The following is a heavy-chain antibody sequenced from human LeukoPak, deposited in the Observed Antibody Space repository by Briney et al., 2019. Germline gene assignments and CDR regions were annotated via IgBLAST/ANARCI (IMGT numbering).Heavy chain of an antibody. CDR3: ARGLLAAAGNNWFDP. CDR2: INHSGST. V-gene: IGHV4-34*01. J-gene: IGHJ5*02. CDR1: SGSFSGYY. Sequence: SETLSLTCAVYSGSFSGYYWSWIRQPPGKGLEWIGEINHSGSTNYNPSLKSRVTISVDTSKNQFSLKLSSVTAADTAVYYCARGLLAAAGNNWFDPWGQGTLVTVSS. D-gene: IGHD6-13*01.